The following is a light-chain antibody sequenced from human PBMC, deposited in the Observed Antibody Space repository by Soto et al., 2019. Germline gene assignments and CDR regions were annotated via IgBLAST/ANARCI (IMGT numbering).Light chain of an antibody. CDR3: QQYYSTSYT. CDR2: WAS. Sequence: DIVMTQSPDSLAVSLGERATINCKSSQSVLYSSNNKNYLAWYQQKPGQPPKLLIYWASTRESGVPARSSGSRSGSDFTLTISSLQTEDGAVYYCQQYYSTSYTFGQGTKLEIK. J-gene: IGKJ2*01. V-gene: IGKV4-1*01. CDR1: QSVLYSSNNKNY.